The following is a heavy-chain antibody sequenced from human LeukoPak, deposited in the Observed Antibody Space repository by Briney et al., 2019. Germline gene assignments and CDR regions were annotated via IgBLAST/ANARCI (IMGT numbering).Heavy chain of an antibody. Sequence: SVKVSCKASGGTFSSYAISWVRQAPGQGLEWMGGIIPIFGIANYAQKFQGRVAITADKSTSTAYMELSSLRSEDTAVYYCARGGDFWSGSDPYGMDVWGQGTTVTVSS. D-gene: IGHD3-3*01. J-gene: IGHJ6*02. CDR3: ARGGDFWSGSDPYGMDV. V-gene: IGHV1-69*10. CDR1: GGTFSSYA. CDR2: IIPIFGIA.